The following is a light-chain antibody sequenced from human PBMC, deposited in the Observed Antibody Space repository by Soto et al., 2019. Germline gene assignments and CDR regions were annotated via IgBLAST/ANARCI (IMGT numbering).Light chain of an antibody. CDR3: QQYGSSPRT. CDR1: QNVGSRY. CDR2: GTS. Sequence: EIVLTQSPGTLSLSPGERATLSCRASQNVGSRYLAWYQQTPGQAPRLLIYGTSNRATGIPDRFSGSGSGTDFSLTISSLESGDLAVYYCQQYGSSPRTFGQGTKVEIK. V-gene: IGKV3-20*01. J-gene: IGKJ1*01.